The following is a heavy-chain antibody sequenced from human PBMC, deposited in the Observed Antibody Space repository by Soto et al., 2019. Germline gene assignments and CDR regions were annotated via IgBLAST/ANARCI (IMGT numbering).Heavy chain of an antibody. CDR2: ISGSGATT. Sequence: GGSLRLSCAASGFXFNNYAMSWVRQAPGKGLEWVSAISGSGATTYDADSVKGRFTISRANSKNTLYLQMNSLRAEDTAVYYCAKRPAYYYDSSGFHFDYWGRGTLVTVSS. CDR1: GFXFNNYA. CDR3: AKRPAYYYDSSGFHFDY. D-gene: IGHD3-22*01. V-gene: IGHV3-23*01. J-gene: IGHJ4*02.